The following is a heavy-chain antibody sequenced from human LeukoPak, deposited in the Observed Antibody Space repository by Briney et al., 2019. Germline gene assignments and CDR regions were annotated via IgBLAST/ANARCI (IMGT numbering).Heavy chain of an antibody. Sequence: TGGSLRLSCAASGFTFSSYGMHWVRQAPGKGLEWVAVISYDGSNKYYADSVKGRFTISRDNSKNTLYLQMNSLRAEDTAVYYCARDLELGIIGFDYWGQGTLVTVSS. CDR2: ISYDGSNK. CDR3: ARDLELGIIGFDY. J-gene: IGHJ4*02. CDR1: GFTFSSYG. V-gene: IGHV3-30*03. D-gene: IGHD7-27*01.